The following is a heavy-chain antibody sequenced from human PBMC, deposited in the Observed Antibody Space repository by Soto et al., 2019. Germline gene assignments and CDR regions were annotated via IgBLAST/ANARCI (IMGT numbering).Heavy chain of an antibody. Sequence: ASVKVSCKASGYTFTSYYMHWVRQAPGQGLEWMGIINPSGGSTSYAQKFQGRVTMTRDTSTSTVYMELSSLRSEDTAVYYCARDEGPEVRLLEWPEHVWGQGTMVTVSS. CDR1: GYTFTSYY. D-gene: IGHD3-3*01. V-gene: IGHV1-46*01. J-gene: IGHJ3*01. CDR2: INPSGGST. CDR3: ARDEGPEVRLLEWPEHV.